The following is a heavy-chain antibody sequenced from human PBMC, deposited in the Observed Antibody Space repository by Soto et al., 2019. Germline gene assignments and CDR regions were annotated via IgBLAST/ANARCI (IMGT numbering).Heavy chain of an antibody. CDR1: GFTFSSYG. Sequence: QVQLVESGGGVVQPGKPLRLSCAGTGFTFSSYGMHWVRQAPGKGLDWVAVIWYDGYNKYYADFVKGRLAISRDNSKNTVYLEMNSLRAEDSAVYYCARGSGWSNWYFDLWGRGTLVTASS. V-gene: IGHV3-33*01. CDR3: ARGSGWSNWYFDL. J-gene: IGHJ2*01. D-gene: IGHD6-19*01. CDR2: IWYDGYNK.